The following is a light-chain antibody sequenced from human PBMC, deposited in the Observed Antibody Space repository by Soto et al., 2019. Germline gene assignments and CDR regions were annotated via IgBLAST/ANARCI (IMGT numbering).Light chain of an antibody. CDR1: SSNIGSNT. V-gene: IGLV1-44*01. CDR2: SDN. J-gene: IGLJ1*01. CDR3: AAWDDSLNGL. Sequence: QSVLTQPPSASGTPGQRVTISCSGGSSNIGSNTVNWYQQLPGTAPKLLIYSDNQRPSGVPDRFSGSKSGTSASLAISGLHSEDEADYYCAAWDDSLNGLFGTGTKVTVL.